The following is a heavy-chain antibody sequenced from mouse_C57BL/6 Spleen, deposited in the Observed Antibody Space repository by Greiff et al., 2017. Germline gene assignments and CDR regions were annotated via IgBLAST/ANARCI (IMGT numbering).Heavy chain of an antibody. D-gene: IGHD3-1*01. CDR1: GYTFTDYY. CDR2: IYPGSGNT. Sequence: QVQLKQSGAELVRPGASVKLSCKASGYTFTDYYINWVKQRPGQGLEWIARIYPGSGNTYYNEKFKGKATLTAEKSSSTAYMQLSSLTSEDSAVYFCAREGTKGAWFAYWGQGTLVTVSA. J-gene: IGHJ3*01. CDR3: AREGTKGAWFAY. V-gene: IGHV1-76*01.